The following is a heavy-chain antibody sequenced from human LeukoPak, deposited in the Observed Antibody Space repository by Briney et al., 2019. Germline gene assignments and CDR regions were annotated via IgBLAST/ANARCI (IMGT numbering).Heavy chain of an antibody. D-gene: IGHD5-24*01. V-gene: IGHV3-66*01. CDR3: ACSRDGYNNRDY. CDR1: GFTVSSNY. Sequence: PGGSLRLSCAASGFTVSSNYMSWVRQAPGKGLEWVSVIYSGGSTYYADSVKGRFTISRDNSKNTLYLQMNSLRAEDTAVYYCACSRDGYNNRDYWGQGTLVTVSS. CDR2: IYSGGST. J-gene: IGHJ4*02.